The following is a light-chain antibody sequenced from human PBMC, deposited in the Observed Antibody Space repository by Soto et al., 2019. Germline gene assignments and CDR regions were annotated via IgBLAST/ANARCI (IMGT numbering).Light chain of an antibody. Sequence: QSVMTQPPSAAGTPGQRVTISCSGSSSNIGSNTVNWYQQLPGTAPKLLIYNNNQRPSGVPDRFSGSKSGTSASLAISGLQSEDGAHYYCAEWDDSLNGLVFGTGTKVTVL. CDR3: AEWDDSLNGLV. V-gene: IGLV1-44*01. CDR1: SSNIGSNT. CDR2: NNN. J-gene: IGLJ1*01.